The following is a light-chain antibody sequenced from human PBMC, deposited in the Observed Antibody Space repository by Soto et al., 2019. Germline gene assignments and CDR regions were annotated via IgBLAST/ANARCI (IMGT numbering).Light chain of an antibody. V-gene: IGLV1-51*01. CDR3: GTWDSSLSAGV. J-gene: IGLJ2*01. Sequence: QSVLTQPPSVSAAPGQKVTISCSGSSSNIGNNYVSWYQQLPGTAPKLLIYDNSKRPSGIPDRFSGSKSGTSATLGITGLQTGDEDDYYCGTWDSSLSAGVFGGGTKVTVL. CDR1: SSNIGNNY. CDR2: DNS.